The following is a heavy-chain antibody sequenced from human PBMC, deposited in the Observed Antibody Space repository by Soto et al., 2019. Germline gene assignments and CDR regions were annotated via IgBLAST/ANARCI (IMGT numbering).Heavy chain of an antibody. CDR3: ARDTGYAFGSLNY. Sequence: ASVKVSCKASGYTFTDYALHWVRQAPGQRLEWMGWMNAGVGNTLYSQKFQGRITITRDTSASTAYMELNSLKSEDTAIYYCARDTGYAFGSLNYWGPGTLVTVSS. J-gene: IGHJ4*02. V-gene: IGHV1-3*01. CDR2: MNAGVGNT. CDR1: GYTFTDYA. D-gene: IGHD5-18*01.